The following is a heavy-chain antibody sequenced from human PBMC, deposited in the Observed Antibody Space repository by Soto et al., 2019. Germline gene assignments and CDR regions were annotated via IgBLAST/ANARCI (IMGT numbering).Heavy chain of an antibody. D-gene: IGHD2-15*01. V-gene: IGHV1-3*01. J-gene: IGHJ3*02. Sequence: ASVKVSCKASGYTFTSYAMHWVRQAPGQRLEWMGWINAGNGNTKYPQKFQGRVTITRDTSASTAYMELSSLRSEDTAVYYCARTFCSGVSCYTSAFDIWGQGTMVPVS. CDR1: GYTFTSYA. CDR3: ARTFCSGVSCYTSAFDI. CDR2: INAGNGNT.